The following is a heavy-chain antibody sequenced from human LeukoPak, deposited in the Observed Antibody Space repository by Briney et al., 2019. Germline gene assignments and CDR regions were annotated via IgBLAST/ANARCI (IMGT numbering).Heavy chain of an antibody. CDR3: ARGRRWLQLGFDY. CDR1: GGSFSGYY. Sequence: SETLSLTCAVYGGSFSGYYWSWIRQPPGKGLEWIGEINHNGSTNYNPSLKSRVTISVDTSKNQFSLKLSSVTAADTAVYYCARGRRWLQLGFDYWGQGTLVTVSS. D-gene: IGHD5-24*01. CDR2: INHNGST. J-gene: IGHJ4*02. V-gene: IGHV4-34*01.